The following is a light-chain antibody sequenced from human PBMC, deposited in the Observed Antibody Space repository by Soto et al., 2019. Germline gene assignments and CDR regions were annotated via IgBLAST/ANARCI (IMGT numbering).Light chain of an antibody. CDR2: GNS. J-gene: IGLJ2*01. CDR3: QSYDSNLSGYVV. CDR1: SSNIGAGYD. Sequence: QSVLTQPPSVSGAPGQRVTISCTGSSSNIGAGYDVHWYQQLPGTAPKLLIYGNSNRPSGVPDRFSGSKSGTSASLAITGLQAEDEADYYCQSYDSNLSGYVVFGGRTKVTVL. V-gene: IGLV1-40*01.